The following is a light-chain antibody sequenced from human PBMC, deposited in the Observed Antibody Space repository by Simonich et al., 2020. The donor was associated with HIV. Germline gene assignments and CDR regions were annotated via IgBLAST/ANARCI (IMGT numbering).Light chain of an antibody. V-gene: IGKV4-1*01. CDR1: QSLLYSSNNKNY. CDR2: WAS. CDR3: QQYRYSPWT. J-gene: IGKJ1*01. Sequence: DIVMTQSPDSLAVSLGERATINCKSSQSLLYSSNNKNYLAWYQQKPGQPPKLLIYWASIRESGVPDRFSGSGSGTDFTLTISRLEPEDFAVYFCQQYRYSPWTFGQGTKVEIK.